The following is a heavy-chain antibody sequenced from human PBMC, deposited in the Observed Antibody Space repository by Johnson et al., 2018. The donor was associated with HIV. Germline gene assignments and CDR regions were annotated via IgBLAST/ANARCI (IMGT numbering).Heavy chain of an antibody. CDR1: GFTFSSYA. V-gene: IGHV3-23*04. J-gene: IGHJ3*02. D-gene: IGHD2-21*01. Sequence: EQLVESGGGLVQPGGSLRLSCAASGFTFSSYAMSWVRQAPGKGLEWVSVISGSGGRTYYADSVKGRFTISRDNSKNTLYLQMKSLRAEDTAVYYCAKDVMVIAKLDAFDIWGQGTMVTVSS. CDR2: ISGSGGRT. CDR3: AKDVMVIAKLDAFDI.